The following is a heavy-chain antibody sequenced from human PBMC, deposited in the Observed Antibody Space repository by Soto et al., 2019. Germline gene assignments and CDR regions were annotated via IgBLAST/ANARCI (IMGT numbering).Heavy chain of an antibody. D-gene: IGHD2-2*01. J-gene: IGHJ6*03. CDR2: INAGNGNT. CDR1: GYTFTNYA. Sequence: QVQLVQSGAEVEKPGASVKVSCKASGYTFTNYAVHWVRQAPGQRLEWMGWINAGNGNTRFSQNLQGRVTITRDTSARTVYMELSSLRSEDTAVYSCARGHLAVVPVASWFYYMAVWGKGTTVTVSS. V-gene: IGHV1-3*01. CDR3: ARGHLAVVPVASWFYYMAV.